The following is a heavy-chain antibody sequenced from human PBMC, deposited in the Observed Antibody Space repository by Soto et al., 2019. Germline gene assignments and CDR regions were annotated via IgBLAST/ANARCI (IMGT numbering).Heavy chain of an antibody. Sequence: GGSLRLSCAASGFKFEDYNMHWVRQAPGKSLEWVSFISWNGGNTFYADSVKGRFAISRDSSKKSVSLQINSLRSEDTALYYCARETLSYGSALDVWGQGTTVTVSS. D-gene: IGHD3-16*01. CDR3: ARETLSYGSALDV. CDR2: ISWNGGNT. CDR1: GFKFEDYN. J-gene: IGHJ6*02. V-gene: IGHV3-43*01.